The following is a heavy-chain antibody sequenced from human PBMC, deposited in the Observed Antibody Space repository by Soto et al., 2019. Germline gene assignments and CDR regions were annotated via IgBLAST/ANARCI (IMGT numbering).Heavy chain of an antibody. D-gene: IGHD3-16*01. Sequence: EVQLLESGGGLVQPGGSLRLSCSASGFKFSTYAMSWVRQAPGKGLEWVSTIRGSGGGTSYADSVKGRFTISRDNAKNTLWLRMSSLGVEDTALYYCAKDYVVMIGGPIGSWGQGTLVSVSS. J-gene: IGHJ5*02. CDR3: AKDYVVMIGGPIGS. V-gene: IGHV3-23*01. CDR2: IRGSGGGT. CDR1: GFKFSTYA.